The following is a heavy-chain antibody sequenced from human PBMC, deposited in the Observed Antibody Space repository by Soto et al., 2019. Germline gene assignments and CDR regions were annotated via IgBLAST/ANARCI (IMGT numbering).Heavy chain of an antibody. J-gene: IGHJ3*02. CDR1: GYSFTSYW. D-gene: IGHD5-12*01. CDR2: IYPGDPDT. Sequence: LGESLKISCKGSGYSFTSYWIGWVRQMPGKGLEWMGIIYPGDPDTRYSPSFQGQVTISADKSISTAYLQWSSLKASDTAMYYCARRGYSGYDFRVYAFDIWGQGTMVTVSS. V-gene: IGHV5-51*01. CDR3: ARRGYSGYDFRVYAFDI.